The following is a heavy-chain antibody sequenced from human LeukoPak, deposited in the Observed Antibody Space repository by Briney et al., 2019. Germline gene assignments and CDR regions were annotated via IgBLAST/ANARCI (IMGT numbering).Heavy chain of an antibody. V-gene: IGHV4-59*01. J-gene: IGHJ4*02. CDR3: ARVADILTGYYLDY. CDR2: IYYSGST. D-gene: IGHD3-9*01. CDR1: GGSISSYY. Sequence: PSETLSLTCTVSGGSISSYYWSWVRQPPGKGLEWLGYIYYSGSTNYNPSLKSRVTISVDTSKNQFSLKLSSVTAADTAVYYCARVADILTGYYLDYWGQGTLATVSS.